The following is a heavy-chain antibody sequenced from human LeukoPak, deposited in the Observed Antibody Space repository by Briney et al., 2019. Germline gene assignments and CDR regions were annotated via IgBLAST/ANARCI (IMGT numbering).Heavy chain of an antibody. V-gene: IGHV3-23*01. CDR2: ISGSGGST. Sequence: GGSLRLSCVASGFTFSSYAMSWVRQAPGKGLERVSAISGSGGSTYYADSVKGRFTISRDNSKNTLYLQMNSLRAEDTAVYYCAKRDYSNYDLDYWGQGTLVTVSS. D-gene: IGHD4-11*01. J-gene: IGHJ4*02. CDR1: GFTFSSYA. CDR3: AKRDYSNYDLDY.